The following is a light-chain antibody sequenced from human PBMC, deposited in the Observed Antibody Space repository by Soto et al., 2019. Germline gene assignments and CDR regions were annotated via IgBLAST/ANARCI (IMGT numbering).Light chain of an antibody. Sequence: DIQMTQSPSTLSASVGDRVTITCRASQSISSWLAWYQQKPGKAPKLLIYDASSLESGVPSRFSGSGSGTEFTLTIDSLQPEDFATYYCQQYSIYPITFGQGTRLEIK. V-gene: IGKV1-5*01. J-gene: IGKJ5*01. CDR3: QQYSIYPIT. CDR1: QSISSW. CDR2: DAS.